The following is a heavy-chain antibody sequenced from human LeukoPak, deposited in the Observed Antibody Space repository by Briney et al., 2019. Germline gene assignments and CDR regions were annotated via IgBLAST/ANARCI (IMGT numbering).Heavy chain of an antibody. Sequence: SETLSLTCTVSGDSITSSSYYWEWIRQPPGKGLEWIGSTFYSGSTYYNPSLKSRVTISGDTSKNQFSLKLSSVTAADTAVYYCARAVQLERPPPLIGYYYMDVWGKGTTVTVSS. CDR3: ARAVQLERPPPLIGYYYMDV. CDR2: TFYSGST. J-gene: IGHJ6*03. D-gene: IGHD1-1*01. CDR1: GDSITSSSYY. V-gene: IGHV4-39*07.